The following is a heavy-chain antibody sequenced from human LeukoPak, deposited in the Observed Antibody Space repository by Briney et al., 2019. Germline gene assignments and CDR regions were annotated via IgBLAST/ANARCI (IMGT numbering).Heavy chain of an antibody. CDR1: GGSISSSSYY. J-gene: IGHJ3*02. D-gene: IGHD2-15*01. Sequence: PSETLSLTCTVSGGSISSSSYYWGWIRQPPGKGLEWIGYIYHSGSTYYNPSLKSRVTISVDTSKNQFSLKLSSVTAADTAVYYCASRWGYCSGGSCNGGPVGAFDIWGQGTMVTVSS. V-gene: IGHV4-39*07. CDR3: ASRWGYCSGGSCNGGPVGAFDI. CDR2: IYHSGST.